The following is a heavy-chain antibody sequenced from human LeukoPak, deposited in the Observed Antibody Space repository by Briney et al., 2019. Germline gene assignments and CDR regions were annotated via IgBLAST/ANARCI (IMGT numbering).Heavy chain of an antibody. J-gene: IGHJ4*02. D-gene: IGHD3-10*01. CDR3: ARGRDGSELGY. CDR2: IYHSGST. CDR1: GGSVSSGGYS. Sequence: PSETLSLTCAVSGGSVSSGGYSWSWIRQPPGKGLEWIGYIYHSGSTYYNPSLKSRVTISVDRSKNQFSLKLSSVTAADTAVYYCARGRDGSELGYWGQGTLVTVSS. V-gene: IGHV4-30-2*01.